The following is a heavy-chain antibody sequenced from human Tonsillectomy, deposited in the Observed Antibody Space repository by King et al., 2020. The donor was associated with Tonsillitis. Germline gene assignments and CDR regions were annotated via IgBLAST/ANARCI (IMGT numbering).Heavy chain of an antibody. D-gene: IGHD3-9*01. CDR1: GFTFSSYA. Sequence: VQLVESGGGLVQPGGSLRLSCAASGFTFSSYAMSWVRQAPGKGLEWVSAISGSGGSTYYADSVKGRFTISRDNSKNTLYLQMNSLRAEDTAVYYCANQGGELRYFDWLVGDAFDYWGQGTLVTVSS. J-gene: IGHJ4*02. V-gene: IGHV3-23*04. CDR3: ANQGGELRYFDWLVGDAFDY. CDR2: ISGSGGST.